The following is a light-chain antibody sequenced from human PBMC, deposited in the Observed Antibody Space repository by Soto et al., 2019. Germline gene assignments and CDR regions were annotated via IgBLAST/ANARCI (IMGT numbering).Light chain of an antibody. Sequence: NFMLTQPHSVSESPGKTVTISCTHNSGSIASKYVQWYQQRPGSSPTIVIYEDDQRPSGVPDRFSGSIDYSSNSASLTISGLKTDDEADYYCQSYDNTYVIFGGGTKLTVL. J-gene: IGLJ2*01. CDR2: EDD. CDR1: SGSIASKY. V-gene: IGLV6-57*01. CDR3: QSYDNTYVI.